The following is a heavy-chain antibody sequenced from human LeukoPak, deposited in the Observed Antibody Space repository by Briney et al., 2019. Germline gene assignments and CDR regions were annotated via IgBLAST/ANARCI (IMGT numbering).Heavy chain of an antibody. CDR3: ARTTPGYSSSPTPYYFDY. CDR1: GGSFSGYY. Sequence: SETLSLTCAVYGGSFSGYYWSWIRQPPGKGLEWIGEINHSGSTNYNPSLKSRVTISVDTSKNQFSLKLSSATAADTAVYYCARTTPGYSSSPTPYYFDYWGQGTLVTVSS. J-gene: IGHJ4*02. D-gene: IGHD6-13*01. CDR2: INHSGST. V-gene: IGHV4-34*01.